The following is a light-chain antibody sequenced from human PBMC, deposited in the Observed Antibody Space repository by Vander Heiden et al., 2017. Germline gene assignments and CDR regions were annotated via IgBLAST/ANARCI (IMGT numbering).Light chain of an antibody. CDR3: CSYTSSSTWV. CDR2: DVT. Sequence: QSALTQPASVSGSPGQSIPISCTGTSSDVGGYNYVSWYQQHPGKVPKLMIYDVTNRPSGVSNRFSGSKSGNTASLTISGLQPEDEADYFCCSYTSSSTWVFGGGTKVTVL. CDR1: SSDVGGYNY. J-gene: IGLJ3*02. V-gene: IGLV2-14*03.